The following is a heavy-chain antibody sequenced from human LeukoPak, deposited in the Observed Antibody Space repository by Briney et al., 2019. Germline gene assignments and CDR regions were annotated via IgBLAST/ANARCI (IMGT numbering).Heavy chain of an antibody. CDR2: ISYDGSNK. CDR3: AKALLNYGDYEGGYFDY. Sequence: GRSLRLSCAASGFTFSSYGMHWVRQAPGKGLEWVAVISYDGSNKYYPDSVKGRFTISRDNSKNTLYLQMNSLRAEDTAVYYCAKALLNYGDYEGGYFDYWGQGTLVTVSS. V-gene: IGHV3-30*18. D-gene: IGHD4-17*01. J-gene: IGHJ4*02. CDR1: GFTFSSYG.